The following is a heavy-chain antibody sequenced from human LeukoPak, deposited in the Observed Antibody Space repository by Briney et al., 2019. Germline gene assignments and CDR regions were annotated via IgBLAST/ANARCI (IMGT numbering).Heavy chain of an antibody. CDR2: INHSGST. CDR1: GGSFSGYY. D-gene: IGHD3-10*01. V-gene: IGHV4-34*01. Sequence: SETLSLTCAVYGGSFSGYYWSWIRQPPGKGLEWIGEINHSGSTNYNPTLKSRVTISVDTSKNQFSLKLNSVTAADTAVYYCASDYGSGSPFDYWGQGTLVSVSS. J-gene: IGHJ4*02. CDR3: ASDYGSGSPFDY.